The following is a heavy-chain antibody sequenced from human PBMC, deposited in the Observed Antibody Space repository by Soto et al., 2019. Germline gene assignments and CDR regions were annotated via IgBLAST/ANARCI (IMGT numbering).Heavy chain of an antibody. J-gene: IGHJ4*02. V-gene: IGHV3-53*01. D-gene: IGHD5-12*01. CDR2: LSDGGSS. CDR1: GFSVSSTY. Sequence: GGSLRLFCAASGFSVSSTYMSWVRQAPGKGLEWVSTLSDGGSSHYADSVTGRFSVSRDNSKNTLYLQMSGLRADDTAIYYCSRDFASGGYDFRGQGTQVTVSS. CDR3: SRDFASGGYDF.